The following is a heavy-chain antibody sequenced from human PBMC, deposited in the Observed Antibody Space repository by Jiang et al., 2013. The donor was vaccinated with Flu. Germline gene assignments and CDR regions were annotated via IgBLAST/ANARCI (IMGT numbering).Heavy chain of an antibody. Sequence: ASGGTFSSYTISWVRQAPGQGLEWMGRIIPILGIANYAQKFQGRVTITADKSTSTAYMELSSLRSEDTAVYYCARDASGATSYWYFDLWGRGTLVTVSS. V-gene: IGHV1-69*04. CDR2: IIPILGIA. CDR3: ARDASGATSYWYFDL. CDR1: GGTFSSYT. D-gene: IGHD1-26*01. J-gene: IGHJ2*01.